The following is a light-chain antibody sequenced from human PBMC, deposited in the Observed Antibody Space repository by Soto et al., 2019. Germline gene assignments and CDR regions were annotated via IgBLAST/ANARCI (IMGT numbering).Light chain of an antibody. V-gene: IGLV2-11*01. J-gene: IGLJ3*02. Sequence: QSVLTQPRSVSGSPGQSVTISCTGTPGDVGAYNFVSWYQLHPGKAPKLMIYDASKRPSGVPDRFSASKSGNTASLTISGLQAEDEADYYCCSYAGSFTWVFGGGTKLTVL. CDR1: PGDVGAYNF. CDR3: CSYAGSFTWV. CDR2: DAS.